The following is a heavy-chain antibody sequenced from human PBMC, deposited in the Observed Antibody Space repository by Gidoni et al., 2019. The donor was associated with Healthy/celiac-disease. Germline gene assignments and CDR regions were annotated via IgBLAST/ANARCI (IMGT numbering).Heavy chain of an antibody. CDR2: IYSGGST. CDR3: ASPGIAAAGIYSDYYYGMDV. D-gene: IGHD6-13*01. J-gene: IGHJ6*02. V-gene: IGHV3-53*04. Sequence: EVQLVESGGGLVQPGGSLRLSCAASGFTVSSNYMRWVRQAPGKGLEWVSVIYSGGSTYYADSVKGRFTISRHNSKNTLYLQMNSLRAEDTAVYYCASPGIAAAGIYSDYYYGMDVWGQGTTVTVSS. CDR1: GFTVSSNY.